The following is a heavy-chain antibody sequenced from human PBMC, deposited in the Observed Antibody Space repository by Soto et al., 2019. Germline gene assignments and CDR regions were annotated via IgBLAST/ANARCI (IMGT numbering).Heavy chain of an antibody. V-gene: IGHV2-26*01. CDR2: IFWNDER. Sequence: QVTLKESGPVLVKPTETLTLTCTVSGFSLSKGRMGVSWIRQPPGKALEWLAHIFWNDERSYNTSLKSRLTISRDTSKSQVVLTMTNVDPVDTGTYFCARALREGLPIYYFDSWGQGTLVTVSS. J-gene: IGHJ4*02. CDR3: ARALREGLPIYYFDS. CDR1: GFSLSKGRMG. D-gene: IGHD1-26*01.